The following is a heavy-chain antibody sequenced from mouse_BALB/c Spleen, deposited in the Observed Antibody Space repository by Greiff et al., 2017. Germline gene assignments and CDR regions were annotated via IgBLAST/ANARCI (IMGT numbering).Heavy chain of an antibody. CDR2: INPSTGYT. Sequence: QVHVKQSGAELAKPGASVKMSCKASGYTFTSYWMHWVKQRPGQGLEWIGYINPSTGYTEYNQKFKDKATLTADKSSSTAYMQLSSLTSEDSAVYYCARSATGSAMDYWGQGTSVTVSS. CDR3: ARSATGSAMDY. D-gene: IGHD4-1*02. V-gene: IGHV1-7*01. J-gene: IGHJ4*01. CDR1: GYTFTSYW.